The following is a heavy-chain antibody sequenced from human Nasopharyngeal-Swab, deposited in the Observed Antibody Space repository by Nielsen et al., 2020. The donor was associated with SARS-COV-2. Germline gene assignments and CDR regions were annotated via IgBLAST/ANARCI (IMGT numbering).Heavy chain of an antibody. Sequence: SETLSLTCAVHGGSLSGYYWSWIRQPPGKGLEWIGEINHSGSTNYNPSLKSRVTISVDTSKNQFSLKLSSVTAADTAVYYCARGESYDYVWEKWGQGTLVTVSS. CDR3: ARGESYDYVWEK. J-gene: IGHJ4*02. CDR2: INHSGST. CDR1: GGSLSGYY. V-gene: IGHV4-34*01. D-gene: IGHD3-16*01.